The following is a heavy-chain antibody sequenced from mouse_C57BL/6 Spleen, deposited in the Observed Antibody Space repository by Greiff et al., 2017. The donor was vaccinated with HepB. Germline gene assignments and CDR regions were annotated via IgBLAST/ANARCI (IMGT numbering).Heavy chain of an antibody. CDR2: INPNNGGT. J-gene: IGHJ2*01. CDR1: GYTFTDYN. CDR3: ARQYYGSSYGFFYYFDY. Sequence: VQLQQSGPELVKPGASVKMSCKASGYTFTDYNMHWVKQSHGKSLEWIGYINPNNGGTSYNQKFKGKATLTVNKSSSTAYMELRSLTSEDSAVYDCARQYYGSSYGFFYYFDYWGQGTTLTVSS. D-gene: IGHD1-1*01. V-gene: IGHV1-22*01.